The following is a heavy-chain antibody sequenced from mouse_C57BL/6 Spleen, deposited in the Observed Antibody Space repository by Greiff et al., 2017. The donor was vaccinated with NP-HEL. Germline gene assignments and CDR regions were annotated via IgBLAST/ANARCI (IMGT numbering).Heavy chain of an antibody. Sequence: VQVVESGAELARPGASVKLSCKASGYTFTSYGISWVKQRTGQGLEWIGEIYPRSGNTYYNEKFKGKATLTADKSSSTAYMGLRSLTSEDSAVYFCARSGLYYSNYEGNFDYWGQGTTLTVSS. J-gene: IGHJ2*01. CDR3: ARSGLYYSNYEGNFDY. CDR2: IYPRSGNT. CDR1: GYTFTSYG. D-gene: IGHD2-5*01. V-gene: IGHV1-81*01.